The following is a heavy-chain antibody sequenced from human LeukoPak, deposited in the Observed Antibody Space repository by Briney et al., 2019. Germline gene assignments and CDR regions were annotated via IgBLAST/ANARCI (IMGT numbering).Heavy chain of an antibody. D-gene: IGHD3-9*01. CDR1: GLTFSSYW. CDR3: ARGYYDISVDPPTIDY. V-gene: IGHV3-74*01. Sequence: GGSLRLSCAASGLTFSSYWMHWVRQAPGKGLVWVSRIYSDGSSTSYAHSVKGRFTISRDNAKNTLYLQMNSLRAEDTAVYYCARGYYDISVDPPTIDYWGQGALVTVSS. CDR2: IYSDGSST. J-gene: IGHJ4*02.